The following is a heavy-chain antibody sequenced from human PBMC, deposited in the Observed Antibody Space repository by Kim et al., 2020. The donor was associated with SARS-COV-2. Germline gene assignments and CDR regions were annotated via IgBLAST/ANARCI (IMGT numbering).Heavy chain of an antibody. V-gene: IGHV4-4*02. J-gene: IGHJ6*02. CDR3: ARKERYQLPLYGMDV. D-gene: IGHD2-2*01. CDR2: IYHSGST. Sequence: SETLSLTCAVSGGSISSSNWWSWVRQPPGKGLEWIGEIYHSGSTNYNPSLKSRVTISVDKSKNQFSLKLSSVTAADTAVYYCARKERYQLPLYGMDVWGQGTTVTVSS. CDR1: GGSISSSNW.